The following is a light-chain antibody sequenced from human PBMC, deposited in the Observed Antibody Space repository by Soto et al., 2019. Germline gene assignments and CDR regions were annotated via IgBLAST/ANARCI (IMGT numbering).Light chain of an antibody. CDR2: LNSDGSH. CDR3: QTWSTDIRV. J-gene: IGLJ3*02. V-gene: IGLV4-69*01. CDR1: SGHNSYA. Sequence: QSVLTQPPSASASLGDSVKLTCTLSSGHNSYAIAWHQQQPEKGNRYLMKLNSDGSHSKGDGIPDRFSGSSSGAERYLTISSLQSEDEADYYCQTWSTDIRVFGGGTKLTVL.